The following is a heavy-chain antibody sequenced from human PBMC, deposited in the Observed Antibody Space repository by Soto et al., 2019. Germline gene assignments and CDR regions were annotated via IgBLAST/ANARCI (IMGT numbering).Heavy chain of an antibody. J-gene: IGHJ5*02. D-gene: IGHD5-18*01. CDR2: IYHSGST. CDR1: GGSISSGGYS. CDR3: AIGSRIQLWLHWFDP. Sequence: SETLSLTCAVSGGSISSGGYSWSWIRQPPGKGLEWIGYIYHSGSTYYNPSLKSRVTISVDRSKNQFSLKLSSVTAADTAVYYCAIGSRIQLWLHWFDPWGQGTLVTGSS. V-gene: IGHV4-30-2*01.